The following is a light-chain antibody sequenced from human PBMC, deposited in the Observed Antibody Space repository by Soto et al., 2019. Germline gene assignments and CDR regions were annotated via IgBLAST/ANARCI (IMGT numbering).Light chain of an antibody. V-gene: IGLV2-23*02. CDR2: EVS. CDR1: SSDVGNYNL. J-gene: IGLJ3*02. CDR3: CSYGGSTPWV. Sequence: QSALTQPASVSGSPGQSITISCTGTSSDVGNYNLVSWYQQHPGKAPKLIVYEVSKRPSGVSNRFSGSKSGNSASLTISGPQGEDEADYYFCSYGGSTPWVFGGGTKLTVL.